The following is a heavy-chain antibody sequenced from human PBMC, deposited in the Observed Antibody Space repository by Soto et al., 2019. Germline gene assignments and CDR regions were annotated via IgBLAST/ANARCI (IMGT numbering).Heavy chain of an antibody. V-gene: IGHV3-21*01. D-gene: IGHD2-2*01. CDR1: GFTFSSYS. J-gene: IGHJ6*02. CDR3: AREGYCSSTSCPPEDYYYYGMDV. CDR2: ISSSSSYI. Sequence: PGGSLRLSCAASGFTFSSYSMNWVRQAPGKGLEWVSSISSSSSYIYYADSVKGRFTISRDNAKNSLYLQMNSLRAEDTAVYYCAREGYCSSTSCPPEDYYYYGMDVWGQGTTVTVSS.